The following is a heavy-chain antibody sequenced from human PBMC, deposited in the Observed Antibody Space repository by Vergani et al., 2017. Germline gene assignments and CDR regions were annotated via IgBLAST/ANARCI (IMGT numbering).Heavy chain of an antibody. Sequence: QLQLQESGPGLVKPSETLSLTCTVSGGSISSSSYYWGWIRQPPGKGLEWIGYIYYSGSTYYNPSLKSRVTISVDTSKNQFSLKLSSVTAADTAVYYCARGRGGEVLGYWGQGTLVTVSS. V-gene: IGHV4-31*03. J-gene: IGHJ4*02. CDR1: GGSISSSSYY. CDR2: IYYSGST. CDR3: ARGRGGEVLGY. D-gene: IGHD3-3*01.